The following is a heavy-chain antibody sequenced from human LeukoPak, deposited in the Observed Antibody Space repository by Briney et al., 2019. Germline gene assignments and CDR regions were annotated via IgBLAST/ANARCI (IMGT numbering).Heavy chain of an antibody. D-gene: IGHD1-26*01. Sequence: ASVKVSCKAAGSTFTDYGISWVRQAPGQGLEWMGWISASNGNTTYAQKLQGRVTMTTDTSTSTAYMELRSLRSDDTAVYYCARAAGATYLSAFDIWGQGTMVTVSS. CDR2: ISASNGNT. CDR3: ARAAGATYLSAFDI. CDR1: GSTFTDYG. V-gene: IGHV1-18*01. J-gene: IGHJ3*02.